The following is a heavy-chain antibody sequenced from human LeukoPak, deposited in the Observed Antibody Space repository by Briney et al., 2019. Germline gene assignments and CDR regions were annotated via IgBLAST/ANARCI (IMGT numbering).Heavy chain of an antibody. CDR2: IWYDGSNK. CDR3: ARDRYYYDSSGYYLFDY. D-gene: IGHD3-22*01. Sequence: GGSLRLSCAASGLTFSSYGMHWVRQAPGKGLEWVAVIWYDGSNKYYADSVKGRFTISRDNSKNTLYLQMNSLRAEDTAVYYCARDRYYYDSSGYYLFDYWGQGTLVTVSS. J-gene: IGHJ4*02. CDR1: GLTFSSYG. V-gene: IGHV3-33*08.